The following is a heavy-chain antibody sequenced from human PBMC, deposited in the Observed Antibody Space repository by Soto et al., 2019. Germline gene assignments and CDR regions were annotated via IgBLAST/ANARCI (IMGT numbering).Heavy chain of an antibody. Sequence: PSETLSLTCTVSGGSISSGDYYWSWIRQPPGKGLEWIGYIYYSGSTYYNPSLKSRVTISVDTSKNQFSLKLSSVTAADTAVYYCARDYPANYDILSGYTGYYGMDVWGQGTTVTVYS. V-gene: IGHV4-30-4*01. CDR1: GGSISSGDYY. CDR2: IYYSGST. J-gene: IGHJ6*02. CDR3: ARDYPANYDILSGYTGYYGMDV. D-gene: IGHD3-9*01.